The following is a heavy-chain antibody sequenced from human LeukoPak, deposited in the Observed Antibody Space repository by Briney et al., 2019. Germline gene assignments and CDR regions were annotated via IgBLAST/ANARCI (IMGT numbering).Heavy chain of an antibody. CDR3: AKDSKIVGPTFRSYHYMDV. J-gene: IGHJ6*03. D-gene: IGHD1-26*01. CDR2: ISGSGGST. CDR1: GFTFSSYS. Sequence: GGSLRLSCAASGFTFSSYSMNWVRQAPGKGLEWVSGISGSGGSTYYADSVEGRFTISRDNSKKTLYLQMNSLRAEDTAVYYCAKDSKIVGPTFRSYHYMDVWGKGTTVTVSS. V-gene: IGHV3-23*01.